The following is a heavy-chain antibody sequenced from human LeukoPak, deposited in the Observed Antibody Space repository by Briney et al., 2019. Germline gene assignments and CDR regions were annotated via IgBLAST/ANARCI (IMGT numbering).Heavy chain of an antibody. Sequence: SETLSLTCAVYGGSFSGYYWSWIRQPPGKGLEWIGEINHSGSTNYNPSLKSRVTISVDTSKNQFSLKLSSVTAADTAVYYCASLPSRWWSGYPTIDYWGQGTLVTVSS. CDR1: GGSFSGYY. CDR2: INHSGST. V-gene: IGHV4-34*01. J-gene: IGHJ4*02. CDR3: ASLPSRWWSGYPTIDY. D-gene: IGHD3-3*01.